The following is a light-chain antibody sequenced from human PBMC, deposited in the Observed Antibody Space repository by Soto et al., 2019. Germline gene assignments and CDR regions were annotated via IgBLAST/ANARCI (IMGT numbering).Light chain of an antibody. CDR1: QGISSW. J-gene: IGKJ1*01. Sequence: DIQMTQSPSSVSASVGDRVTITCRASQGISSWLAWYQQKPGKAPKLLIYAASSLQSGVPSRFSARGSGTDFTLTISNLQPEDFATYSCQQSYNSPQTFGQGTKVDIK. CDR3: QQSYNSPQT. CDR2: AAS. V-gene: IGKV1-12*01.